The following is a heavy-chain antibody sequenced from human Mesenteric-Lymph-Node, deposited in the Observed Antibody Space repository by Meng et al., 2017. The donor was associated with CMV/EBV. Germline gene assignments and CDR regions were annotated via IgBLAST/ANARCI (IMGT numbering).Heavy chain of an antibody. D-gene: IGHD2-2*01. V-gene: IGHV4-59*01. CDR3: ARWSDCSSTSCSYYYGMDV. J-gene: IGHJ6*02. Sequence: SETLSLTCTIYDGSFTTYYWSWIRQPPGKGLEWIGYIYYSGSTSYNPSLKSRVTISVDTSKNQFSLKLSSVTAADTAVYYCARWSDCSSTSCSYYYGMDVWGQGTTVTVSS. CDR2: IYYSGST. CDR1: DGSFTTYY.